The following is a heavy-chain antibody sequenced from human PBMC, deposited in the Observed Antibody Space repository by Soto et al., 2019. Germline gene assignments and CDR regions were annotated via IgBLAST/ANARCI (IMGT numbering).Heavy chain of an antibody. CDR1: GFTFSSYW. V-gene: IGHV3-74*01. CDR3: ARATQSYYDTSGYYSYVH. Sequence: PGGSLRLSCAASGFTFSSYWMHWVRQAPGKGLVWVSRINSDGSSTSYADSVKGRFTISRDNAKSSLYPQMNNLRAEDTAFYFCARATQSYYDTSGYYSYVHWGQGARVTVSS. D-gene: IGHD3-22*01. CDR2: INSDGSST. J-gene: IGHJ4*02.